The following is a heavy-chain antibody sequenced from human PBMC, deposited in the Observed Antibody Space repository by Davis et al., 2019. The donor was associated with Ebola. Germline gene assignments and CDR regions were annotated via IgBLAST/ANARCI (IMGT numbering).Heavy chain of an antibody. V-gene: IGHV1-2*04. CDR1: GYTFTGYY. J-gene: IGHJ6*01. CDR2: INPNSGGT. Sequence: ASVKVSCKASGYTFTGYYMHWVRQAPGQGLEWMGWINPNSGGTNYAEKFQGWVTLTRDTSISTAYMELRSLHQGPIGLPPGTLLQEHLWG. CDR3: TLLQEHL.